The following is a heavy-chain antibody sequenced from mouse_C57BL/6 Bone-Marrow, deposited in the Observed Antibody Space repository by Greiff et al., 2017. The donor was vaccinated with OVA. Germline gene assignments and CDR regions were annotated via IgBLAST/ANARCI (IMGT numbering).Heavy chain of an antibody. Sequence: VQLQESGPGLVQPSQSLSITCTVSGFSLTSYGVHWVRQSPGKGLEWLGVIWRGGSTDYNAAFMSRLSITKDNSKSQVFFKMNSLQADDTAIYYCAKKDSNYVRYAMDYWGQGTSVTVSS. V-gene: IGHV2-5*01. CDR1: GFSLTSYG. D-gene: IGHD2-5*01. J-gene: IGHJ4*01. CDR3: AKKDSNYVRYAMDY. CDR2: IWRGGST.